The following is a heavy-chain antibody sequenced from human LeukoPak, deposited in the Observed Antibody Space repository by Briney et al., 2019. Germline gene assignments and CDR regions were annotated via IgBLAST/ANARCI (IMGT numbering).Heavy chain of an antibody. Sequence: SSETLSLTCAVSGGSISSSNWWSWVRQPPGKGLEWIGEIYHSGSTNYNPSLKSRVTISVDKSKNQFSLKLSSVTAADTAVYYCASITEGYWYFDLWGRGTLVTVSS. V-gene: IGHV4-4*02. CDR2: IYHSGST. CDR1: GGSISSSNW. CDR3: ASITEGYWYFDL. J-gene: IGHJ2*01. D-gene: IGHD3-3*01.